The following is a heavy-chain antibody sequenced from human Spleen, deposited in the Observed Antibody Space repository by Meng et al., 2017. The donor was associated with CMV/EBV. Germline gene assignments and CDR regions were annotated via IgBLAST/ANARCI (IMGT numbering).Heavy chain of an antibody. CDR3: ARNSGDSGWPLDY. V-gene: IGHV3-30*02. D-gene: IGHD6-19*01. Sequence: QGHLVESVGGVVQPGGSLRLACAASGFSFSDNGMHWVRQAPGKGLEWVAFIRTDGSSQYYAGSVKGRFTISRDNSKNTLYLQMNSLRTEDTAVYYCARNSGDSGWPLDYWGQGTLVTVSS. CDR2: IRTDGSSQ. J-gene: IGHJ4*02. CDR1: GFSFSDNG.